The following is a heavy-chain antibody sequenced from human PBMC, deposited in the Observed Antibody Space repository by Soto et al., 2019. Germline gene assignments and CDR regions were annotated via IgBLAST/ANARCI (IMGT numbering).Heavy chain of an antibody. CDR3: ANGEYQLPPFDY. J-gene: IGHJ4*02. V-gene: IGHV3-30*18. CDR1: GFTFSSYG. CDR2: ISYDGSNK. D-gene: IGHD2-2*01. Sequence: GGSLRLSCAASGFTFSSYGMHWVRQAPGKGLEWVAVISYDGSNKYYADSVKGRFTISRDNSKNTLYLQMNSLRAEDTAVYYCANGEYQLPPFDYWGQGTLVTVSS.